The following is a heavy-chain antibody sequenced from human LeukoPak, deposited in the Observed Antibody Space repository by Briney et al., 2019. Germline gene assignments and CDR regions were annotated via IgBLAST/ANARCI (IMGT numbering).Heavy chain of an antibody. CDR2: INSDGSST. Sequence: GGSLRLSCAASGXTFSSYWMHWVRQAPGKGLVWVSRINSDGSSTSYADSVKGRFTISRDNAKNTLYLQMNSLRAEDTAVYYCARDQVVPAAMLGYYYYYGMDVWGQGTTVTVSS. CDR1: GXTFSSYW. CDR3: ARDQVVPAAMLGYYYYYGMDV. J-gene: IGHJ6*02. D-gene: IGHD2-2*01. V-gene: IGHV3-74*01.